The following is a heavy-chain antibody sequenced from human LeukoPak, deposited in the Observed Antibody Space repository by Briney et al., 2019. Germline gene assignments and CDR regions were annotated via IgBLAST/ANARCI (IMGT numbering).Heavy chain of an antibody. CDR2: LYTSGST. V-gene: IGHV4-4*07. J-gene: IGHJ4*02. Sequence: PSETLSLTCTVSGGSISSYYWSWIRQPAGKGLEWIGRLYTSGSTNYNPSLKNRVTMSVDTSKNQLSLKLSSVTAADTAVYYCARVGSSEYFDYWGQGTLVTVSS. CDR1: GGSISSYY. D-gene: IGHD6-6*01. CDR3: ARVGSSEYFDY.